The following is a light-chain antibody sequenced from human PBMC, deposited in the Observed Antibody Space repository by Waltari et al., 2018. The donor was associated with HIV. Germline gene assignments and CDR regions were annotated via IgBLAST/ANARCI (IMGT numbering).Light chain of an antibody. CDR2: MNS. Sequence: QSVLTQPPSASRTPGQIVTISCSCSSSNIRKNSVHWYQQLPGAATKVLIYMNSQRPSGVPDRFSGSKSGTSAALAITGLHSEDEADYYCEAWDDSLNGFVFGTGTKVTV. J-gene: IGLJ1*01. CDR1: SSNIRKNS. CDR3: EAWDDSLNGFV. V-gene: IGLV1-44*01.